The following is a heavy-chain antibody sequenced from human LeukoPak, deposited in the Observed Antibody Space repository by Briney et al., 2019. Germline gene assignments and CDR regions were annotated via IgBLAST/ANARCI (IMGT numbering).Heavy chain of an antibody. CDR2: IYPGDSDT. D-gene: IGHD1-26*01. J-gene: IGHJ3*02. V-gene: IGHV5-51*01. CDR3: ARRVRSKGATPKAGAFDI. CDR1: GYSFTSYW. Sequence: GESLKIPCKGSGYSFTSYWIGWVRQLPGKGLEWMGIIYPGDSDTRYSPSFQGQVTISADKSISTAYLQWSSLKASDTAMYYCARRVRSKGATPKAGAFDIWGQGTMVTVSS.